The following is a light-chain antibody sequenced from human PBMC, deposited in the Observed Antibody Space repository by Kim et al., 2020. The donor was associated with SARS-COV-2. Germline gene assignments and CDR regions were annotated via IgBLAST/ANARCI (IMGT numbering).Light chain of an antibody. Sequence: GQRVNISRSGSSSNIGSNYVYWYQQLPGTAPKLLIYRNNQRPSGVPDRFSGSKSGTSASLAISGLRSEDEADYYCAAWDDSLSVGVFGGGTQLTVL. CDR1: SSNIGSNY. CDR3: AAWDDSLSVGV. V-gene: IGLV1-47*01. J-gene: IGLJ3*02. CDR2: RNN.